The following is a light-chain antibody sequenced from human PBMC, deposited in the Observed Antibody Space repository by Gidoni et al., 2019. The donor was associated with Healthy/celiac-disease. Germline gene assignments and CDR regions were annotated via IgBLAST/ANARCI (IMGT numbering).Light chain of an antibody. CDR2: GAS. J-gene: IGKJ3*01. CDR1: QSVSSN. CDR3: QQYNNWPPVT. V-gene: IGKV3-15*01. Sequence: EIVMTQSPATLSVSPGERATLSCRASQSVSSNLAWYQQKPGQAPRRLIYGASTRATGIPARFSGSGSGTEFTLTISSLQSEDFAVYYCQQYNNWPPVTFGHGTKVDIK.